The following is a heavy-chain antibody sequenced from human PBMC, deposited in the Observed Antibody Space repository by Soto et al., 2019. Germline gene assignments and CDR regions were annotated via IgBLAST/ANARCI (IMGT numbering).Heavy chain of an antibody. D-gene: IGHD3-22*01. V-gene: IGHV3-30*18. CDR3: AKEGYYYDSSGYYSGYFEY. CDR1: AFTFSGYG. Sequence: PGGSLRLSCVASAFTFSGYGMLWVRQAPGKGLEWVALISYDGSYTYYGDSVKGRFTVSRDNSKNTLYLQMNSLRAEDTAVYYCAKEGYYYDSSGYYSGYFEYWGQGTLVTVSS. CDR2: ISYDGSYT. J-gene: IGHJ4*02.